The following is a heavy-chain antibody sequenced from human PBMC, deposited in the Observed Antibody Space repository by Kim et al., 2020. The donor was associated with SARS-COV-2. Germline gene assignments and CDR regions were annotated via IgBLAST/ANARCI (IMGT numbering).Heavy chain of an antibody. D-gene: IGHD4-17*01. CDR1: GYSISSGYY. Sequence: SETLSLTCTVSGYSISSGYYWGWIRQPPGKGLEWIGSIYHSGSTYYNPSLKSRVTISVDTSKNQFSLKLSSVTAADTAVYYCARGGYGGNLPVDYWGQGTLVTVSS. CDR2: IYHSGST. CDR3: ARGGYGGNLPVDY. J-gene: IGHJ4*02. V-gene: IGHV4-38-2*02.